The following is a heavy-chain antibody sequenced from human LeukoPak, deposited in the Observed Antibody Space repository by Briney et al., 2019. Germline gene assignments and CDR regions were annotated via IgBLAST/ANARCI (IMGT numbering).Heavy chain of an antibody. CDR2: IKQDGRET. CDR1: GLTFSGYW. V-gene: IGHV3-7*01. J-gene: IGHJ5*01. D-gene: IGHD2-2*01. CDR3: ARDRESVVPAYDS. Sequence: PGGSLRLSCAASGLTFSGYWMSWVRQAPGKGLEWVANIKQDGRETYYGDSVKGRFTISRDNAKNSLYLQMNSLRAEDTAVYYCARDRESVVPAYDSWGQGTLVTVSS.